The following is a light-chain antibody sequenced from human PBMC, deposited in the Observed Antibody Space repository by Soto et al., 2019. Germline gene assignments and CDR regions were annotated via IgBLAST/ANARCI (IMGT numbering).Light chain of an antibody. CDR2: AVS. CDR3: LQDYTYPYT. CDR1: QAIRND. J-gene: IGKJ2*01. V-gene: IGKV1-6*01. Sequence: IQMTQSPSSLSASVGDRVTITCRASQAIRNDLGWYQQKPGRAPKLLIFAVSHLESGVPSRFSGSGSGSDFSLTISSLQPEDFATYYCLQDYTYPYTFGQGTKLEIK.